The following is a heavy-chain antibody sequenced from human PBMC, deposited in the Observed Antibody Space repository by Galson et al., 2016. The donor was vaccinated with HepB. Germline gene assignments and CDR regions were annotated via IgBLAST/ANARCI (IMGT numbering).Heavy chain of an antibody. Sequence: SLRLSCAASGFTFSRYGMHWVRQAPGKGLEWVAVISYDGGDKQYADSVKGRFTVSRDNSKNKLFLQMNSLRVEDTAVYYCAKLDCGRDCPRDDWGQGTLVTVSS. J-gene: IGHJ4*02. CDR2: ISYDGGDK. D-gene: IGHD2-21*02. V-gene: IGHV3-30*19. CDR1: GFTFSRYG. CDR3: AKLDCGRDCPRDD.